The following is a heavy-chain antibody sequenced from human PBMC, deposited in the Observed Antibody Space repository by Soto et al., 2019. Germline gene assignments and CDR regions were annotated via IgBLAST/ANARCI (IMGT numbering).Heavy chain of an antibody. CDR3: ARAPHYGDYGYYFDY. CDR1: GGSISSSSYY. V-gene: IGHV4-39*01. Sequence: PSETLSLTCTVSGGSISSSSYYWGWIRQPPGKGLEWIGSIYYSGSTYYNPSLKSRVTISVDTSKNQFSLKLSSVTAADTAVYYCARAPHYGDYGYYFDYWGQGTLVTVS. CDR2: IYYSGST. J-gene: IGHJ4*02. D-gene: IGHD4-17*01.